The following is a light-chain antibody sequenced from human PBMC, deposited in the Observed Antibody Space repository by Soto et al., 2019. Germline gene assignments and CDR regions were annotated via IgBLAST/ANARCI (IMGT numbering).Light chain of an antibody. V-gene: IGKV3-15*01. CDR3: QQYNTWPPIT. CDR1: QSVYSN. Sequence: VVTQSPVTLSVSPGERATLSCRASQSVYSNLAWYQQKPGQAPRLLMYGTSARATGIPATFSGSGSGTEFTLTISSLQSEDFAVYYCQQYNTWPPITFGQGTRLEI. J-gene: IGKJ5*01. CDR2: GTS.